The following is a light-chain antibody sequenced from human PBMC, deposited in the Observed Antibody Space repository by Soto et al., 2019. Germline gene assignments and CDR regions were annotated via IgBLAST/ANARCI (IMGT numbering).Light chain of an antibody. J-gene: IGKJ4*01. CDR1: QSVRSSH. CDR3: QQYSSSPLT. V-gene: IGKV3-20*01. CDR2: GAS. Sequence: EIVLTQSPGTLSLSPGERATLSCRTSQSVRSSHLAWYQQKPGQAPRLLIYGASNRATAIPDRFSGSGSGTDLTLTIRRLEPEDFAVYHCQQYSSSPLTFGGGTKVEIK.